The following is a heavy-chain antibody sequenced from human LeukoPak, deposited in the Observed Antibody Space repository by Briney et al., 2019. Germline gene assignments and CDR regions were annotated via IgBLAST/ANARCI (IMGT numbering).Heavy chain of an antibody. Sequence: GSSVKVSCKASGGTFSSYAISWVRQAPGQGLEWMGGIIPIFGTANYAQKFQGRVTITADKSTSTAYMELSSLRSEDTAVYYCAREEVAAIMWGNWFDPWGQGTLVTVSS. CDR1: GGTFSSYA. CDR2: IIPIFGTA. J-gene: IGHJ5*02. D-gene: IGHD2-15*01. V-gene: IGHV1-69*06. CDR3: AREEVAAIMWGNWFDP.